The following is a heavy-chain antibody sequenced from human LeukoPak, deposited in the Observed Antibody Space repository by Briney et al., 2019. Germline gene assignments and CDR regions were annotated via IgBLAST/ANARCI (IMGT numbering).Heavy chain of an antibody. J-gene: IGHJ6*03. CDR2: IYTSGST. CDR1: GGSTSSYY. D-gene: IGHD4-23*01. V-gene: IGHV4-4*09. Sequence: PSETLSFTCTVSGGSTSSYYWSWIRQPPGKGLEWIGYIYTSGSTNYNPSLKSRVTISVDTSKNQFSLKLSSVTAADTAVYYCARHGRNSYYYYYMDVWGKGTTVTVSS. CDR3: ARHGRNSYYYYYMDV.